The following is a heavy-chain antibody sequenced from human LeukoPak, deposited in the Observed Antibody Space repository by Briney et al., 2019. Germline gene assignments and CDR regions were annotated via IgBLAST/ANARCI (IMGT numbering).Heavy chain of an antibody. CDR2: IKSKADGETI. J-gene: IGHJ4*02. V-gene: IGHV3-15*07. D-gene: IGHD1-20*01. Sequence: GGSLRLSCSASGLTVTNAWMNWVRQAPGKGLEWVGRIKSKADGETIDYAAPVKGRFTFSRDDSKNMLYLQMNSLKSEDTAVYYCSTLTSRGLSDSWGQGTLVTVSS. CDR1: GLTVTNAW. CDR3: STLTSRGLSDS.